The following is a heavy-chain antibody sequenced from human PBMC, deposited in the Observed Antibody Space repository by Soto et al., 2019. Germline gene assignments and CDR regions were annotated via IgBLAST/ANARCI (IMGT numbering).Heavy chain of an antibody. D-gene: IGHD3-16*01. J-gene: IGHJ4*02. V-gene: IGHV1-18*04. CDR3: ARDESLRLGVRGDY. CDR2: ISAYNGNT. Sequence: ASVKVSCKASGYTFTSYGTSWVRQAPGQGLEWMGWISAYNGNTDYAQKLQGRVTMTTDTSTSTAYMELRSLRSDDTAVYYCARDESLRLGVRGDYWGQGTLVTVSS. CDR1: GYTFTSYG.